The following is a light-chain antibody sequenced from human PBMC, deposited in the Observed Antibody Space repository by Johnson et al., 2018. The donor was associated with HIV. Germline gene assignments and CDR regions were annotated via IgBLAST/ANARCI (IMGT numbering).Light chain of an antibody. Sequence: QSVLTQPPSVSAAPGQKVTISCSGSSSNIGNNYVSWYQQLPGTAPKLLIYESNQRPSGIPDRFSGSKSGTSATLGITGLQTGDEADYYCGTWDSSLSAYVVGTGTKVTVL. J-gene: IGLJ1*01. CDR3: GTWDSSLSAYV. V-gene: IGLV1-51*02. CDR1: SSNIGNNY. CDR2: ESN.